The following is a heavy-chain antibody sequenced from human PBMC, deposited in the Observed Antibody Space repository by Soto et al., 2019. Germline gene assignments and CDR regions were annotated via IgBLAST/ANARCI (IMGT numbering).Heavy chain of an antibody. CDR2: MDQDGSET. Sequence: EVQLVESGGGLVQPGGSLRLSCAASGFTFSTYWMTWVRQPPGKGLEWVANMDQDGSETYYVDCVRGRFTVSRDNAKNSLYLQMNSLRVDDTAVYYCVCGGNFFIYWGQGTLVTVSP. V-gene: IGHV3-7*01. D-gene: IGHD3-16*01. CDR3: VCGGNFFIY. J-gene: IGHJ4*02. CDR1: GFTFSTYW.